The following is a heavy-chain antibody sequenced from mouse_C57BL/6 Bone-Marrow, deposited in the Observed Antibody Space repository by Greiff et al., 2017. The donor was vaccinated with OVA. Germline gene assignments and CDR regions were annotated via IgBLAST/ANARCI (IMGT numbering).Heavy chain of an antibody. CDR2: ISSGGSYT. Sequence: EVKLVESGGGLVKPGGSLKLSCAASGFTFSSYGMSWVRQTPDKRLEWVATISSGGSYTYYPDSVKGRFTISRDNAKNTLYLQMSSLKAEDTAMYYCASPYDYVYAMDYWGQGTSVTVSS. CDR1: GFTFSSYG. V-gene: IGHV5-6*03. J-gene: IGHJ4*01. D-gene: IGHD2-4*01. CDR3: ASPYDYVYAMDY.